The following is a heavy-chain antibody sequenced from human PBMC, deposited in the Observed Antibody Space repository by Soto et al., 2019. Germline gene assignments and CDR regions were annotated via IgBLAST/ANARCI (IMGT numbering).Heavy chain of an antibody. V-gene: IGHV1-18*01. CDR2: ITTDKGKT. CDR3: ATRSPAFDY. J-gene: IGHJ4*02. CDR1: GYTFTNYG. Sequence: QVQLVQSGPEVKKPGASVKVSCKTSGYTFTNYGISWVRQAPGQGLEWMGWITTDKGKTTYAQKFKGRVTMNTDTDTSTDHMELRSLRSHEKAMYYCATRSPAFDYWGQGPVVTVSS.